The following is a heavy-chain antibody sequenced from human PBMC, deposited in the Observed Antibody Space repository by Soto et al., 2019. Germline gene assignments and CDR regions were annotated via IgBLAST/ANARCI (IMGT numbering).Heavy chain of an antibody. CDR3: ARGNVVAIDY. CDR1: GGSISSGGYS. J-gene: IGHJ4*02. V-gene: IGHV4-30-2*01. D-gene: IGHD2-21*01. Sequence: SETLSLTCTVSGGSISSGGYSWSWIRQPPGKGLEWIGYIYHSGSTYYDPSLKSRVTISVDRSKNQFSLKLSSVTAADTAVYYCARGNVVAIDYWGQGTLVTVSS. CDR2: IYHSGST.